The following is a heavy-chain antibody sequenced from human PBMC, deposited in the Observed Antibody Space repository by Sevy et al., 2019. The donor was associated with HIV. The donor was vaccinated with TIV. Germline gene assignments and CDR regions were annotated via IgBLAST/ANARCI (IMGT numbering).Heavy chain of an antibody. V-gene: IGHV3-23*01. J-gene: IGHJ4*02. CDR3: AKDPTFDSTGPDY. CDR2: ISGSGGSR. D-gene: IGHD3-22*01. CDR1: GFTFSSYA. Sequence: GGCLRLSCGGSGFTFSSYAMNWVRQAPGKGLEWVSAISGSGGSRYYTDSVKGRFTISRDNSKNTLYLQMNSLRAEDSALYYCAKDPTFDSTGPDYWGQGTLVTVSS.